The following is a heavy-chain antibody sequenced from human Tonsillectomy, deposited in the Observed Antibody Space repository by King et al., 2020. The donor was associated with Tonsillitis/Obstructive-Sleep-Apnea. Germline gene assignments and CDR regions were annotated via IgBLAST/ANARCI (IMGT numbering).Heavy chain of an antibody. J-gene: IGHJ4*02. V-gene: IGHV3-66*01. D-gene: IGHD3-3*01. CDR2: IYSGGAT. Sequence: QLVQSGGGLVQPGESLRLSCAASGFTASRNDMSWVRQAPGKGLEWVSVIYSGGATYYADSVKGRFTISRDNSKNAVYLQMKSLRVDDTAVYYCARGEEWGTNLECDNWGQRTLVTVSS. CDR1: GFTASRND. CDR3: ARGEEWGTNLECDN.